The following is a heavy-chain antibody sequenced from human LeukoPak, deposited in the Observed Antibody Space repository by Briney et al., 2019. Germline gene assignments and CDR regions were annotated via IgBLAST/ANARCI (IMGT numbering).Heavy chain of an antibody. Sequence: TGGSLRLSCAASGFTFSSYAMNWVRQAPGRGLEWVSTISGSGSGTYYADSVKGRFTISRDNSKNTPYLQMSSLRADDTAVYYCAKKLGMSVAGSPFFFDYWGQGTLVTVSS. CDR3: AKKLGMSVAGSPFFFDY. D-gene: IGHD6-19*01. J-gene: IGHJ4*02. V-gene: IGHV3-23*01. CDR1: GFTFSSYA. CDR2: ISGSGSGT.